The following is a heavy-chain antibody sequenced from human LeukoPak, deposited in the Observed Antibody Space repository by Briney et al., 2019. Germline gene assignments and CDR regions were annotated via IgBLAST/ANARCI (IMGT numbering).Heavy chain of an antibody. CDR1: GYTFTSYY. CDR3: ARGGYLLTGYYHFDY. D-gene: IGHD3-9*01. V-gene: IGHV1-46*01. J-gene: IGHJ4*02. Sequence: ASVKVSCKASGYTFTSYYMHWVRQAPGQGLEWMGIINPSGGSTSYAQKFQGRVTMTRDTSTSTVYMELSSLRSEDTAVYYCARGGYLLTGYYHFDYWGQGTLVTVSS. CDR2: INPSGGST.